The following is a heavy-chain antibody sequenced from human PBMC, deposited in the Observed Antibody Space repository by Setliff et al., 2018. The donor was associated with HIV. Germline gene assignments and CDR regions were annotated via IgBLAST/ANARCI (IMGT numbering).Heavy chain of an antibody. J-gene: IGHJ4*02. CDR1: GYSIGSGYY. Sequence: SETLSLTCTVSGYSIGSGYYWGWSRQTPERGLEWIGSIIYHGTTYINPSLKGRVSMSLDTSKNQFSLYLQMDSLRVDDTAVYYCAKIRRPLGWGQGTPVTVSS. CDR3: AKIRRPLG. CDR2: IIYHGTT. V-gene: IGHV4-38-2*02. D-gene: IGHD1-1*01.